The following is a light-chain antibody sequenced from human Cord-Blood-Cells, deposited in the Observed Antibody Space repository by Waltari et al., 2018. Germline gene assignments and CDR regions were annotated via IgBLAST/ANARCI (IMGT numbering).Light chain of an antibody. CDR2: AAS. CDR1: QGISSY. V-gene: IGKV1-9*01. CDR3: QRLNSWT. J-gene: IGKJ1*01. Sequence: DIQLTQSPSFLSASVGDRVTITCRARQGISSYLAWYQQKPGKAPKLLIYAASTLQSGVPSRFSGSGSGTEFTLTVSGLQPEGCAAYYCQRLNSWTFGQGTKVEIK.